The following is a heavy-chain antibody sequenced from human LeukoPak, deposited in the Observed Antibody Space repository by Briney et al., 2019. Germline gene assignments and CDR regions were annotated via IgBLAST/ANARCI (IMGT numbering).Heavy chain of an antibody. CDR1: GGTFSSYA. V-gene: IGHV1-69*13. Sequence: SVKVSCKASGGTFSSYAISWVRQASGQGLEWMGGIIPIFGTANYAQKFQGRVTITADESTSTAYMELSSLRSEDTAVYYCARGAEYYYDSSGYYGDYFDYWGQGTLVTVSS. CDR3: ARGAEYYYDSSGYYGDYFDY. D-gene: IGHD3-22*01. J-gene: IGHJ4*02. CDR2: IIPIFGTA.